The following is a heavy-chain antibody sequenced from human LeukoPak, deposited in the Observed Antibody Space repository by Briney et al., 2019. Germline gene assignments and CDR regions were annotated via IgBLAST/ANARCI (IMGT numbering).Heavy chain of an antibody. D-gene: IGHD3-22*01. CDR1: GFTFSSYA. CDR3: AKDDGYDSSGYDY. J-gene: IGHJ4*02. CDR2: ISGSGGST. V-gene: IGHV3-23*01. Sequence: GGSLRLSCAASGFTFSSYAMSWVRQAPGQGLEWVSAISGSGGSTYYADSVKGRFTISRDNSKNKLYLQMNSLRAEDTAVYYCAKDDGYDSSGYDYWGQGTLVTVSS.